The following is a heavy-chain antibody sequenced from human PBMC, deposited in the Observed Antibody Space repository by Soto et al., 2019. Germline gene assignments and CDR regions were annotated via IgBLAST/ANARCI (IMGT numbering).Heavy chain of an antibody. D-gene: IGHD3-3*01. CDR3: ARDGRFSEWYDY. Sequence: GGSLRLSCAASGFTFSSYAMHWVRQAPGKGLEWVAVISYDGSNKYYADSVKGRFTISRDNSKNTLYLQMNSLRAEDTAVYYCARDGRFSEWYDYWGQGTLVTVSS. V-gene: IGHV3-30-3*01. CDR1: GFTFSSYA. CDR2: ISYDGSNK. J-gene: IGHJ4*02.